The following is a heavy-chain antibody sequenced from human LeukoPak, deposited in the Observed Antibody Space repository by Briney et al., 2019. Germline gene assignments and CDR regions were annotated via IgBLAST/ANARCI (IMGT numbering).Heavy chain of an antibody. D-gene: IGHD6-13*01. CDR3: AREKGQQLPIDY. Sequence: GGSLRLSCAASGFTFSSYSMNWVRQAPGKGLEWVSSISSSSSYIYYADSVKGRFTVSRDNAKNSLYLQMNSLRAEDTAVYYCAREKGQQLPIDYWGQGTLVTVSS. CDR1: GFTFSSYS. CDR2: ISSSSSYI. V-gene: IGHV3-21*01. J-gene: IGHJ4*02.